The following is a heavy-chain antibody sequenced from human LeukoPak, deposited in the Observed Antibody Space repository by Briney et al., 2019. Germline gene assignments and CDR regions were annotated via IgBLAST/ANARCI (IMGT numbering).Heavy chain of an antibody. D-gene: IGHD6-19*01. V-gene: IGHV3-11*04. CDR2: ISSSGSTI. CDR1: GFTFSDYN. Sequence: GGTLRLSCAASGFTFSDYNMSWIRQAPGKGMERVSYISSSGSTIYYADSVKGRFTISRDNAKNSLYLQMNSLRAEDTAVYYCAREVAGTIFDYWGQGTLVTVSS. J-gene: IGHJ4*02. CDR3: AREVAGTIFDY.